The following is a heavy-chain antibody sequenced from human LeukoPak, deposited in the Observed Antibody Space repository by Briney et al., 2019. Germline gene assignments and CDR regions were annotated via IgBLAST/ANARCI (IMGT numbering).Heavy chain of an antibody. CDR2: IWYDGSNK. J-gene: IGHJ4*02. V-gene: IGHV3-33*01. D-gene: IGHD5-18*01. CDR3: ARDPYSYGYFDY. CDR1: GFTFSSYG. Sequence: GGSLRLSCAASGFTFSSYGMHWVRQAPGKGLEWVAVIWYDGSNKYYADSVKGRFTISRDNSKNTLYLQMNSLRAEDTAVYYCARDPYSYGYFDYWAREPWSPSPQ.